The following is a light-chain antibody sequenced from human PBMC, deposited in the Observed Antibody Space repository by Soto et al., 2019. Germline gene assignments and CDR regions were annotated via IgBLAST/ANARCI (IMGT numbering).Light chain of an antibody. CDR3: SSSTSDTAPRVL. CDR1: SSDVGNGYDS. J-gene: IGLJ2*01. V-gene: IGLV2-14*01. CDR2: EVT. Sequence: QSALTQPASVSGSPGQSITISCTGTSSDVGNGYDSVSWYQQHPGKAPKLMIYEVTNRPSGVSSRFSGSKSGNTASLTISGLQAEDESDYYCSSSTSDTAPRVLFGGGTKVTVL.